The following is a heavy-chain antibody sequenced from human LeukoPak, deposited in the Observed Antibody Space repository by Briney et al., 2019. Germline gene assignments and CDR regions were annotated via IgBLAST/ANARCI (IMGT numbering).Heavy chain of an antibody. J-gene: IGHJ4*02. CDR2: ISGSGGST. CDR1: GFTFSSYS. CDR3: AARPTSEAVAPSDF. D-gene: IGHD6-19*01. V-gene: IGHV3-23*01. Sequence: GGSLRLSCAASGFTFSSYSMNWVRQAPGKGLEWVSGISGSGGSTYYADSVKGRFTISRDNSKSTLSLQMNSLRAEDTATYYCAARPTSEAVAPSDFWGQGTLVTVSP.